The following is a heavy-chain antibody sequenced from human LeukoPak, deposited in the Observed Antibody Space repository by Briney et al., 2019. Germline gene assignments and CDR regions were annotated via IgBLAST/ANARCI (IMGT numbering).Heavy chain of an antibody. Sequence: SETLSLTCTVSGGSISSGGYYWSWIRQHPGKGLEWIGYIYYSGSTYYDPSLKSRVTISVDTSKNQFSLKLSSVTAADTAVYYCARVGGTSGSYEDGYYFDYWGQGTLVTVSS. CDR2: IYYSGST. CDR1: GGSISSGGYY. V-gene: IGHV4-31*03. CDR3: ARVGGTSGSYEDGYYFDY. J-gene: IGHJ4*02. D-gene: IGHD3-10*01.